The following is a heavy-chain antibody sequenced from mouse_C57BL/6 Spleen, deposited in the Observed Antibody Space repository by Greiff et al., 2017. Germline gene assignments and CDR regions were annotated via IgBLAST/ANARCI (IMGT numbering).Heavy chain of an antibody. J-gene: IGHJ1*03. D-gene: IGHD1-1*01. CDR2: IDPEDGDA. CDR3: TTSDYGSTWYFDV. V-gene: IGHV14-1*01. Sequence: VQLQQSGAELVRPGASVKLSCTASGFNIKDYYMHWVKQRPEQGLEWIGRIDPEDGDAESAPKFQGKATMTADTSSNTAYLQLSSLTSEDTAVYYCTTSDYGSTWYFDVWGTGTTVTVSS. CDR1: GFNIKDYY.